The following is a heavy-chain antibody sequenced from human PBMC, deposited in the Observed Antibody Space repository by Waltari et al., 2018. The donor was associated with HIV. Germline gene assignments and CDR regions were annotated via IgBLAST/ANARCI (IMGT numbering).Heavy chain of an antibody. D-gene: IGHD6-6*01. CDR1: GFIFNTYS. CDR3: ARDSRGSTWSLNWFDP. Sequence: EVQLVESGGGPVKPGESLRLSCVTSGFIFNTYSMNWVRQAPGKGPEWVSSISSSGNLQHYADSVKGRFTISRDNAENSLYLQMNGLRAEDTAIYYCARDSRGSTWSLNWFDPWGQGTLVTVSS. V-gene: IGHV3-21*02. J-gene: IGHJ5*02. CDR2: ISSSGNLQ.